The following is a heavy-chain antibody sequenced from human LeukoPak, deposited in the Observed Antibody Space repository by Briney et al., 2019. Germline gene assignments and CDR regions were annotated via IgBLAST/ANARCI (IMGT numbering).Heavy chain of an antibody. V-gene: IGHV4-4*02. CDR2: IYHSGST. D-gene: IGHD3-10*01. J-gene: IGHJ4*02. CDR1: GGSISSSSW. CDR3: ASSYYYDSGSYLGLGY. Sequence: SETLSLTCAVSGGSISSSSWWSWVRQSPGRGLGWFGEIYHSGSTNYNPSLKSRVTISVDKSKNQFSLKLSSVTAADTAVYYCASSYYYDSGSYLGLGYWGQGTLVTVSS.